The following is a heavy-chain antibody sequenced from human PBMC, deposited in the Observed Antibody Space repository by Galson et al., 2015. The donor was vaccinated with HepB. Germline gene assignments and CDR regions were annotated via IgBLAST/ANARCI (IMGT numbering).Heavy chain of an antibody. CDR1: GASINTNIW. Sequence: LSLTCVVSGASINTNIWWSWVRQAPGKGLEWIGEIYHNGNTIYNPSLQSRVTISVDKSKNQFSLNLNSVTAADTAVYYCALRHLWSPNNFDYWGQGTLVTVSS. CDR3: ALRHLWSPNNFDY. D-gene: IGHD3-10*01. J-gene: IGHJ4*02. CDR2: IYHNGNT. V-gene: IGHV4-4*02.